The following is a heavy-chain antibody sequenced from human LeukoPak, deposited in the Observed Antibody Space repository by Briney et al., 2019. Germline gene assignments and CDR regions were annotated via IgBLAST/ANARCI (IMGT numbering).Heavy chain of an antibody. V-gene: IGHV5-10-1*01. J-gene: IGHJ3*02. Sequence: GESLRISCKGFGYSFTSYWISLVRQMPGKGLEWMGRIDPSDSYTNYSPSFQGHVTISADKSISTAYLQWSSLKASDTAMYYCATLKPYDYVWGSYPPGAFDIWGQGTMVTVSS. CDR1: GYSFTSYW. CDR3: ATLKPYDYVWGSYPPGAFDI. CDR2: IDPSDSYT. D-gene: IGHD3-16*02.